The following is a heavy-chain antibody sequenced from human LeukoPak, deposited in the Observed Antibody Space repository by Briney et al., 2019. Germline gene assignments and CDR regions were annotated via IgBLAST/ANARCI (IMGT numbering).Heavy chain of an antibody. Sequence: GRSLRLSCAASGFTFSSYGMHWVRQAPGKGLEWVAVISYDGSNKYYADSVKGRFTISRDNPKNTLYLQMNSLRAEDTAVYYCAKDLYYDILTGFFHYYGMDVWGQGTTVTVSS. CDR1: GFTFSSYG. V-gene: IGHV3-30*18. CDR3: AKDLYYDILTGFFHYYGMDV. J-gene: IGHJ6*02. D-gene: IGHD3-9*01. CDR2: ISYDGSNK.